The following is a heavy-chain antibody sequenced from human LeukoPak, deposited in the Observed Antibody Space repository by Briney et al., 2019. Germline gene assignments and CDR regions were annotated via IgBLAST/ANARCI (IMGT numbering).Heavy chain of an antibody. V-gene: IGHV3-30*02. CDR3: ARDLWWFGELLSTGLDY. J-gene: IGHJ4*02. Sequence: GGSLRLSCAASGFTFSSYGMHWVRQAPGKGLEWVAFIRYDGSNKYYADAVKGRFTISRDNSKNTLYLQMNSLRAEDTAVYYCARDLWWFGELLSTGLDYWGQGTLVTVSS. CDR2: IRYDGSNK. CDR1: GFTFSSYG. D-gene: IGHD3-10*01.